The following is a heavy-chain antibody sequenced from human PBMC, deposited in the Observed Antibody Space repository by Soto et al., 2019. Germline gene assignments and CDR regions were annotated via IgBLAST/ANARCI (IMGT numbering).Heavy chain of an antibody. D-gene: IGHD2-15*01. CDR1: GGTFSSYA. CDR2: IIPIFGTA. CDR3: ASATAAPKEKYYIHY. Sequence: QVQLVQSGAEVKKPGASVKVSCKASGGTFSSYAISWVRQAPGQGLEWMGGIIPIFGTANYAQKFQGTVTITGDESTSTGYMDLSSLRSEDTAVYSCASATAAPKEKYYIHYWGERTLVTVS. V-gene: IGHV1-69*01. J-gene: IGHJ4*02.